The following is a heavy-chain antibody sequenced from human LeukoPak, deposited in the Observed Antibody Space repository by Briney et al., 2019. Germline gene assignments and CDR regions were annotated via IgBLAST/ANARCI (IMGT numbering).Heavy chain of an antibody. V-gene: IGHV3-21*01. D-gene: IGHD5-12*01. CDR3: ARDRWLRLEYYYYYMDV. Sequence: GGSLRLSCAASGFTFSSYSMNWVRQAPGKGLEWVSSISSSSSYIYYADSVKGRFTISRDNAKNSLYLQMNSLRAEDTAVYYCARDRWLRLEYYYYYMDVWGKGTTVTISS. CDR1: GFTFSSYS. CDR2: ISSSSSYI. J-gene: IGHJ6*03.